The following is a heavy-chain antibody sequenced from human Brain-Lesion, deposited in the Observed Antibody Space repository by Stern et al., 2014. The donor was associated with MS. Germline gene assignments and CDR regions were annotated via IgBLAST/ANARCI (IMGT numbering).Heavy chain of an antibody. CDR3: ARYCSGGSCYFHGLDV. V-gene: IGHV3-53*01. J-gene: IGHJ6*02. D-gene: IGHD2-15*01. CDR2: LYRGGDT. Sequence: EVQLVESGGGLMQPGGSLRLSCVASGFTVSSTYMSWVRQAPGKGLEWVSVLYRGGDTRYGDSVKGLFTIPRDTSKNTLYLQMDSLRADDTAVYYCARYCSGGSCYFHGLDVWGQGTTVTVSS. CDR1: GFTVSSTY.